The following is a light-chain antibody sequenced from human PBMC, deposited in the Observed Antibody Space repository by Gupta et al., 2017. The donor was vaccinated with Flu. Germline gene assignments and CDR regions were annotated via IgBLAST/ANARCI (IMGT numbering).Light chain of an antibody. CDR2: AAS. CDR3: QQSDSNPTWT. V-gene: IGKV1-39*01. CDR1: QSVSRY. J-gene: IGKJ1*01. Sequence: SSLYASVGDRVTITCRASQSVSRYVNWYKQKPGKAPKLLIYAASTWQSGVPSRFSGSVSGKDLTLSISSRQSEDFATYYCQQSDSNPTWTFGQGTKVEIK.